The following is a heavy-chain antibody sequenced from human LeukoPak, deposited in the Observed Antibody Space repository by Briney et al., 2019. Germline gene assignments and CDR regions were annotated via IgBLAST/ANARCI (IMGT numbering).Heavy chain of an antibody. J-gene: IGHJ6*02. CDR1: GGSFSGYY. V-gene: IGHV4-34*01. CDR2: INHSGST. D-gene: IGHD2-8*01. Sequence: TSETLSLTCAVYGGSFSGYYWSWIRQPPGKGLEWIGEINHSGSTNYNPSLKSRVTISVDTSKNRFSLKLSSVTAADTAVYYCARYAGMPPYYYGMDVWGQGTTVTVSS. CDR3: ARYAGMPPYYYGMDV.